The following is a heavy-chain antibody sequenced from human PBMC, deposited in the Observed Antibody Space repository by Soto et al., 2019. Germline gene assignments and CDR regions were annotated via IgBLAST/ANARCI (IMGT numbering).Heavy chain of an antibody. D-gene: IGHD2-15*01. V-gene: IGHV3-64D*08. Sequence: GGSLRLSWSVSGITFRNYAMHWVRQAPGRGLEYVSGITSDGDNTWHADSVKDRFTISRDNSDDTLYLQMSSLRVEDTAKYYCVKGNQLLRYYFEFWGTGTLVTVSP. CDR3: VKGNQLLRYYFEF. J-gene: IGHJ4*01. CDR2: ITSDGDNT. CDR1: GITFRNYA.